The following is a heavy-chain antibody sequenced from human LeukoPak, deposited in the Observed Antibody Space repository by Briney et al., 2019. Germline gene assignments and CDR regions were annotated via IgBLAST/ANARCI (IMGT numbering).Heavy chain of an antibody. J-gene: IGHJ5*02. Sequence: SETLSLTCDVSGGSISSGLYSWRWIRQPLGKGLEWIGYIYHTGSTYYNPSLKSRVTISVDTSKNQFSLRLSSVTAADTAVYYCARLQYCSGTSCYWFDPWGQGTLVTVSS. CDR1: GGSISSGLYS. V-gene: IGHV4-30-2*01. CDR2: IYHTGST. CDR3: ARLQYCSGTSCYWFDP. D-gene: IGHD2-2*01.